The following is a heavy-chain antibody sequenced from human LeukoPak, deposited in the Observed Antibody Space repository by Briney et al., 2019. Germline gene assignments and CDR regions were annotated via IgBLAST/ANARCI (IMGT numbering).Heavy chain of an antibody. J-gene: IGHJ4*02. CDR1: GGSISSGGYY. Sequence: SETLSLTCTVSGGSISSGGYYWSWIRQHPGKGLEWIGYIYYSGSTYYNPSLKSRVTISVDTSKNQFSLKLSSVTAADKAVYYCARHREYSSSRSFDYWGQGTLVTVSS. D-gene: IGHD6-13*01. V-gene: IGHV4-31*03. CDR3: ARHREYSSSRSFDY. CDR2: IYYSGST.